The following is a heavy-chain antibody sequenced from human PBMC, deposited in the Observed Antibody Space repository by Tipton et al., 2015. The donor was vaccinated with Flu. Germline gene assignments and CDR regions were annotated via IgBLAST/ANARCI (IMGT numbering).Heavy chain of an antibody. D-gene: IGHD3-10*02. CDR2: IYPSGST. V-gene: IGHV4-39*01. CDR1: SGSISSSSYF. CDR3: ARLSYYDVDLKNFYFDY. Sequence: GLVKPSETLSLTCTVSSGSISSSSYFCAWIRQPPGKGLELIGSIYPSGSTYYNPPLKSRVTISVDTSKNQFSLKLRSVTAADTAVYYCARLSYYDVDLKNFYFDYWGQGTLVTVSS. J-gene: IGHJ4*02.